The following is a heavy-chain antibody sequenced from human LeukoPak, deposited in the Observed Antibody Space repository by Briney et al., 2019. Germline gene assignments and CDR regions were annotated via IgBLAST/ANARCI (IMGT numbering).Heavy chain of an antibody. D-gene: IGHD3-9*01. CDR2: IHHSGST. J-gene: IGHJ3*02. Sequence: SETLSLTCTVSDYSLSSGFFCDWIRQPPGKGLEWIGGIHHSGSTNYNPSLKSRVIISLDKSKNQFSLKLSSVTAADTAVYYCGGGFTYYDILTGFDIWGQGTMVTVSS. V-gene: IGHV4-38-2*02. CDR1: DYSLSSGFF. CDR3: GGGFTYYDILTGFDI.